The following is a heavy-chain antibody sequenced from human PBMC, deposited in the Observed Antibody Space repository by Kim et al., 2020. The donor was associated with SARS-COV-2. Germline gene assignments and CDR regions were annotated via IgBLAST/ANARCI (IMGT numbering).Heavy chain of an antibody. CDR3: AREVPDCSSTSCYVWDSYYGMDV. V-gene: IGHV4-4*02. D-gene: IGHD2-2*01. J-gene: IGHJ6*02. CDR1: GGSISSSNW. Sequence: SETLSLTCAVSGGSISSSNWWSWVRQPPGKGLEWIGEIYHSGSTNYNPSLKSRVTISVDKSKNQFSLKLSSVTAADTAVYYCAREVPDCSSTSCYVWDSYYGMDVWGQGTTGTVSS. CDR2: IYHSGST.